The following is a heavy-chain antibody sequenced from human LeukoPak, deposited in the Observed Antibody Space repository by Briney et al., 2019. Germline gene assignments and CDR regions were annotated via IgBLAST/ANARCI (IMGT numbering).Heavy chain of an antibody. CDR3: ARGDLGRIVVVPAASRGSTFDY. Sequence: ASVKVSCKASGYTFTSYGISWVRQAPGQGLEWMGWISAYNGNTNYAQKLQGRVTMTTDTSTSTAYMELRSLRSDDTAVYYCARGDLGRIVVVPAASRGSTFDYWGQGTLVTVSS. D-gene: IGHD2-2*01. CDR1: GYTFTSYG. V-gene: IGHV1-18*01. CDR2: ISAYNGNT. J-gene: IGHJ4*02.